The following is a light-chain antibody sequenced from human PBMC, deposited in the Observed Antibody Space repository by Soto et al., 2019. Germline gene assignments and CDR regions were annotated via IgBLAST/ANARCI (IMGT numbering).Light chain of an antibody. CDR3: LQDINYPWT. Sequence: ALQMTQSPSSLSASVGARVTISCRASQGIGNALGWYQQKPGKPHKVVIYGASNLQSGVPPRFSGSGSGTDFTIAISSLQPEDSETYYGLQDINYPWTFGQGTKVDIK. J-gene: IGKJ1*01. CDR2: GAS. CDR1: QGIGNA. V-gene: IGKV1-6*01.